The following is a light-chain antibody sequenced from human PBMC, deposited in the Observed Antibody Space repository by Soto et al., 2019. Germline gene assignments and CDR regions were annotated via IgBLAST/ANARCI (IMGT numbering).Light chain of an antibody. J-gene: IGLJ3*02. CDR3: CSLTNGATLG. CDR2: ESS. V-gene: IGLV2-23*01. CDR1: NSDVGSHNF. Sequence: QSALTQPASVSGSPGQSITISCTGTNSDVGSHNFVSWYQQYPGKAPKLLIYESSKRPSGLSNRFSGSKSGNTAYLTISGLQAEDEADYYCCSLTNGATLGFGGGTKVTVL.